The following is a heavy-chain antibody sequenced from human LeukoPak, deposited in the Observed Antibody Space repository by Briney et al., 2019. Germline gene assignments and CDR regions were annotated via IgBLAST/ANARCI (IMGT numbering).Heavy chain of an antibody. CDR1: GGSISSYY. CDR2: IYYSGCT. J-gene: IGHJ4*02. D-gene: IGHD3-22*01. Sequence: PSETLSLTCTVSGGSISSYYWGWIRQPPGKGLDWIGYIYYSGCTNYNPSLKSRVTISVDTSKNQFSLKLSSVTAADTAVYYCARHSSHYYDSSGYYGPADYWGQGTLVTVSS. CDR3: ARHSSHYYDSSGYYGPADY. V-gene: IGHV4-59*08.